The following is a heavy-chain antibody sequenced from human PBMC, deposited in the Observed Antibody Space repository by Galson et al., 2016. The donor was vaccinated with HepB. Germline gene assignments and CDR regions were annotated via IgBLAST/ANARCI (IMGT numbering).Heavy chain of an antibody. CDR3: AKDGRIYCSRASCHDHFHY. CDR2: ISYDGSNK. D-gene: IGHD2-2*01. J-gene: IGHJ4*02. V-gene: IGHV3-30*18. Sequence: SLRLSCAASGYTFSSYGMHWVRPAPGKGLEWVAFISYDGSNKRYADSVKARFIISRENSKKTLYLQMNSLRAEDTAVYYCAKDGRIYCSRASCHDHFHYWGQGTLVTVSS. CDR1: GYTFSSYG.